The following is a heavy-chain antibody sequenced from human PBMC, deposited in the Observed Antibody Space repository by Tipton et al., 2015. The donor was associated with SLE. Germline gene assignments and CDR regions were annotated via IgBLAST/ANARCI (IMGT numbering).Heavy chain of an antibody. Sequence: SLRLSCAASGFIFSTYWMTWVRQAPGKGLEWVASINQGGIEIYYVDSVKGRFTISRDNTKKSLYLQMSSLRVEDTAVYYCVRTEDDFWNGYYGSFDVWGQGTMVTVSS. J-gene: IGHJ3*01. CDR2: INQGGIEI. CDR1: GFIFSTYW. CDR3: VRTEDDFWNGYYGSFDV. D-gene: IGHD3-3*01. V-gene: IGHV3-7*03.